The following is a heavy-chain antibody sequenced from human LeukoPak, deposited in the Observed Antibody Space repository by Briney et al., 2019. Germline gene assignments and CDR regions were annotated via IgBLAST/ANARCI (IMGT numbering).Heavy chain of an antibody. Sequence: KPSETLSLTWTVSGGSISSYYWSWIRQPPGKGLEWIGYIYYSGSTNYNPSLKSRVTISVDTSKNQFSLKLSSVTAADTAVYYCAIGYCSSTSCSFFDYWGQGTLVTVSS. V-gene: IGHV4-59*01. D-gene: IGHD2-2*01. CDR1: GGSISSYY. CDR3: AIGYCSSTSCSFFDY. CDR2: IYYSGST. J-gene: IGHJ4*02.